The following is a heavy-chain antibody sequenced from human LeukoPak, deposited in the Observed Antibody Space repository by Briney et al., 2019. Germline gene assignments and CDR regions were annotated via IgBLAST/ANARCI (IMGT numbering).Heavy chain of an antibody. V-gene: IGHV1-69*13. Sequence: SVKVSCKASGGTFSSYAISWVRQAPGQGVEWMGGIIPIFGTANYAQKFQGRVTITADESTSTAYMELSSLRSEDTAVYYCAREMKLGYCSSTSCFHYAFDTWGQGTMVTVSS. D-gene: IGHD2-2*01. CDR1: GGTFSSYA. CDR3: AREMKLGYCSSTSCFHYAFDT. CDR2: IIPIFGTA. J-gene: IGHJ3*02.